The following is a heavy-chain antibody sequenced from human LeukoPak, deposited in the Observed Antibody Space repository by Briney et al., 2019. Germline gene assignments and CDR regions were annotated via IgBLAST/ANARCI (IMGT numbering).Heavy chain of an antibody. J-gene: IGHJ6*03. D-gene: IGHD1-20*01. Sequence: SVKVSCRASGGTFSSYAISWVRQAPGQRLEWMGGIIPIFGTANYAQKFQGRVTMTEDTSTDTAYMELSSLRSEDTAVYYCATSSGNWIQPQYYYYYMDVWGKGTTVTVSS. V-gene: IGHV1-69*06. CDR1: GGTFSSYA. CDR2: IIPIFGTA. CDR3: ATSSGNWIQPQYYYYYMDV.